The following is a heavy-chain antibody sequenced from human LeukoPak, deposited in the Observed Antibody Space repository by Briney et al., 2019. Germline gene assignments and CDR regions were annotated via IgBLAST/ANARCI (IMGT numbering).Heavy chain of an antibody. CDR3: ARLWFGEVPPLYYYYMDV. J-gene: IGHJ6*03. V-gene: IGHV4-61*02. CDR1: GGSISSGSYY. Sequence: SETLSLTCTVSGGSISSGSYYWRWIRQPAGKGLEWIGRIYTSGSTNYNPSLKSRVTISVDTSKNQFSLKLSSVTAADTAVYYCARLWFGEVPPLYYYYMDVWGKGTTVTVSS. D-gene: IGHD3-10*01. CDR2: IYTSGST.